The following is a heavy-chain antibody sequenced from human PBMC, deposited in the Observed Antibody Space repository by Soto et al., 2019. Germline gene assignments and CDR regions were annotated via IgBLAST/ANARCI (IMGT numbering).Heavy chain of an antibody. J-gene: IGHJ6*04. D-gene: IGHD3-3*01. Sequence: GGSLRLSCAASRFTFSSYGMSWVRQTPVKGLEWVSAIGSSGGSTYYADSVKGRFTISRDNSKNTLYLQMNSLRAEDTAVYYCAKGQFGVVMDVWGKGNTVTVYS. CDR3: AKGQFGVVMDV. CDR2: IGSSGGST. V-gene: IGHV3-23*01. CDR1: RFTFSSYG.